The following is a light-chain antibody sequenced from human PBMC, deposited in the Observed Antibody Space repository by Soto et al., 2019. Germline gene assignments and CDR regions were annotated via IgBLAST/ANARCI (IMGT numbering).Light chain of an antibody. CDR2: ETS. CDR3: FSFTSTNTHV. V-gene: IGLV2-23*01. Sequence: QSVLTQPASVSGSPGQSVTISCTGTSSDFGSYKFVSWYQHHPGKVPKVIIYETSKRHSGVSDRFSGSKSGNTASLTISGLQAEDEADYYCFSFTSTNTHVFGSGTKVTVL. CDR1: SSDFGSYKF. J-gene: IGLJ1*01.